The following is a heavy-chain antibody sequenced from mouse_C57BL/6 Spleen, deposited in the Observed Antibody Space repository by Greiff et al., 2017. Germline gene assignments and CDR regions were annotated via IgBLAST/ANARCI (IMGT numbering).Heavy chain of an antibody. CDR1: GFTFSSYA. V-gene: IGHV5S21*01. CDR2: ISSGGDYS. Sequence: EVQRVESGEGLVKPGGSLKLSCAASGFTFSSYAMSWVRQTPEKRLEWVAYISSGGDYSYYADNVKGRFTISRDNARNTVYLQMSSLKSEDTAMYYCARGEDCGSSWFADWGQGTLVTVSA. CDR3: ARGEDCGSSWFAD. D-gene: IGHD1-1*01. J-gene: IGHJ3*01.